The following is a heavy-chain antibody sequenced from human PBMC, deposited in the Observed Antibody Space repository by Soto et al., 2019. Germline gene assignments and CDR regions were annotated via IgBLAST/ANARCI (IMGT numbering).Heavy chain of an antibody. V-gene: IGHV3-48*01. J-gene: IGHJ4*02. CDR3: ARDQAGMDY. Sequence: GGSLRLSCAASGFIFSSYDVHWVRQAPGKGLEWVSYISSSSSTIYYADSVKGRFTISRDNAKNSLYLQMNSLRAEDTAVYYCARDQAGMDYWGQGTLVTVSS. CDR2: ISSSSSTI. CDR1: GFIFSSYD. D-gene: IGHD6-13*01.